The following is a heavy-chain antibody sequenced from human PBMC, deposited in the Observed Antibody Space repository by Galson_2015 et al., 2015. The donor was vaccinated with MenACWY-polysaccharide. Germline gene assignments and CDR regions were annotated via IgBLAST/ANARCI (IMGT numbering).Heavy chain of an antibody. Sequence: SETLSLTCAVYGGSFSGSYWSWIRQPPGKGLEWIGVINHSGSTNYNPSLKSRVTISVDTSKNQFSLKLSSVTAADTAVYYCARPGRRALYYYYGMDVWGQGTTVTVSS. CDR3: ARPGRRALYYYYGMDV. CDR2: INHSGST. CDR1: GGSFSGSY. V-gene: IGHV4-34*01. J-gene: IGHJ6*02.